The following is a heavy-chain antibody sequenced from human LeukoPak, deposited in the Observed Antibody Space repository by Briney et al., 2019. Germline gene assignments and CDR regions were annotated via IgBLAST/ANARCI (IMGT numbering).Heavy chain of an antibody. V-gene: IGHV1-18*01. J-gene: IGHJ6*03. Sequence: ASVKVSCKASGYTFTSYGISWVRQAPGQGLEWMGWISAYNGNTNYAQKLQGRVTMTTDTSTSTAYMELRSLRSDDTAVFYCSSGFGSSGNYYYMDVWGKGTTVTVSS. CDR2: ISAYNGNT. CDR1: GYTFTSYG. D-gene: IGHD3-22*01. CDR3: SSGFGSSGNYYYMDV.